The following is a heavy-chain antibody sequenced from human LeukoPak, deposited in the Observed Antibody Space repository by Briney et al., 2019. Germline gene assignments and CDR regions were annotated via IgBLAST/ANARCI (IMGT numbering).Heavy chain of an antibody. CDR3: GTTPPTTGGIEVAGTGC. Sequence: SVSVSCKASGYRFTGHYIHWVRQAPGQGLDWVGWVNPNSGGTKYAQKFQGRGNMTRDTSDNTVHMQVNSLSPCDTGGFFCGTTPPTTGGIEVAGTGCWGQGTLVTVSS. CDR2: VNPNSGGT. J-gene: IGHJ4*02. CDR1: GYRFTGHY. D-gene: IGHD6-19*01. V-gene: IGHV1-2*02.